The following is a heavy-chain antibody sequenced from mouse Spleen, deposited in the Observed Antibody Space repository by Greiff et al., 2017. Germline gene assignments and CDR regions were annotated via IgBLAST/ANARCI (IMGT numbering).Heavy chain of an antibody. CDR1: GFTFSSYA. CDR2: ISSGGGNT. V-gene: IGHV5-9*04. J-gene: IGHJ2*01. CDR3: ARHRQYGNYNYFDY. Sequence: EVKLVESGGGLVKLGGSLKLSCAASGFTFSSYAMSWVRQTPEKRLEWVATISSGGGNTYYPDSVKGRFTISRDNAKNTLYLQMSSLKSEDTAMYYCARHRQYGNYNYFDYWGQGTTLTVSS. D-gene: IGHD2-10*02.